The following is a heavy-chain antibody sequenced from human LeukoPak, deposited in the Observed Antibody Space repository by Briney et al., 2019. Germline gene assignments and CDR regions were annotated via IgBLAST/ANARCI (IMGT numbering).Heavy chain of an antibody. Sequence: SSETLSLTCTVSGGSISSYYWSWIRQPPGKGLEWIGYIYYGGSTNYNPSLKSRVTISVDTSKNQFSLKLSSVTAADTAVYYCARAEDMSSTRVFDYWGQGTLVTVSS. CDR2: IYYGGST. V-gene: IGHV4-59*01. CDR1: GGSISSYY. CDR3: ARAEDMSSTRVFDY. D-gene: IGHD2-15*01. J-gene: IGHJ4*02.